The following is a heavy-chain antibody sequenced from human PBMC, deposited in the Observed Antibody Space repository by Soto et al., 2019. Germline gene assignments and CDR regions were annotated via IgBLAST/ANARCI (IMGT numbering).Heavy chain of an antibody. CDR2: IYYSGST. Sequence: QLQLQESGPGLVKPSETLSLTCTVSGGSISSSSYYWGWIRQPPGKGLEWIGSIYYSGSTYYTPSLKSRVTISVDTSKNQFSLKLSSVTDADTAVYYCARTPSSIAALRGGTNWFDPWGQVTLVTVAS. J-gene: IGHJ5*02. CDR1: GGSISSSSYY. V-gene: IGHV4-39*01. CDR3: ARTPSSIAALRGGTNWFDP. D-gene: IGHD6-6*01.